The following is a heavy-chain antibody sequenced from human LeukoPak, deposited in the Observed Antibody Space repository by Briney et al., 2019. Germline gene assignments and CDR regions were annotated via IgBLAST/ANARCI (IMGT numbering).Heavy chain of an antibody. CDR1: GFTFSSYA. Sequence: SGGSLRLSCAASGFTFSSYAMSWVRQAPGKGLEWVSAISGSGGSTYYADSVKGRFTISRDNSKNTLYLQMNSLRAEDTAVYYCASRTPPYSGSYYVPEYFQHWGQGTLVTVSS. CDR3: ASRTPPYSGSYYVPEYFQH. D-gene: IGHD1-26*01. J-gene: IGHJ1*01. CDR2: ISGSGGST. V-gene: IGHV3-23*01.